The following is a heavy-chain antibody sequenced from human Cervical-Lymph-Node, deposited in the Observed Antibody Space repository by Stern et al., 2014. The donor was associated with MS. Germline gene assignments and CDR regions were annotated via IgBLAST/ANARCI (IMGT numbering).Heavy chain of an antibody. V-gene: IGHV1-69*01. CDR3: ARDGRHRDNYGLDV. D-gene: IGHD2-15*01. CDR2: IIPIFGTA. J-gene: IGHJ6*02. Sequence: VQLVQSGAEVKKPGSSVKVSCQASGGTLNVYAINWLRQAPGQGLEWMGGIIPIFGTANYAQQLQGRVTITADESTRTSSMQLSSLRSNDTAVYYCARDGRHRDNYGLDVWGQGTTVIVSS. CDR1: GGTLNVYA.